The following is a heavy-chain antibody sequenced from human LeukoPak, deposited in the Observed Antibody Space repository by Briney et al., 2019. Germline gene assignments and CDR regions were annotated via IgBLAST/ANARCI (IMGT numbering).Heavy chain of an antibody. CDR3: AKSDWFDP. V-gene: IGHV3-74*01. CDR1: GFSLSSYW. J-gene: IGHJ5*02. CDR2: IKYDGSTA. Sequence: PGGSLRLSCASSGFSLSSYWMHWVRQAPGKGLVWVSGIKYDGSTANYADSVKGRFTISRDNAKNTLYLEMNSLRAEDTAVYYCAKSDWFDPWGQGTLVTVSS.